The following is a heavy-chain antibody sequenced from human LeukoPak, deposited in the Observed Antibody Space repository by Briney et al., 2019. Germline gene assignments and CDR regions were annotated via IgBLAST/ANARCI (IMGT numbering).Heavy chain of an antibody. CDR3: ARQVTDPLYYYDSSGYYFDY. CDR2: IYSNGHI. CDR1: SDSITSSSYL. Sequence: KPSETLSLTCSVSSDSITSSSYLWVWVRQPPGKGLEWIGDIYSNGHISYNPSLKSRADISVDTSKNQFSLKLSSVTAADTAVYYCARQVTDPLYYYDSSGYYFDYWGQGTLVTVSS. D-gene: IGHD3-22*01. J-gene: IGHJ4*02. V-gene: IGHV4-39*01.